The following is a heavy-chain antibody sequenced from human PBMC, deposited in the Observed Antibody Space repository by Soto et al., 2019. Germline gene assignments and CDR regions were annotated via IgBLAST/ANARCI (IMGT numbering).Heavy chain of an antibody. CDR3: ARVRYCSGGSCYPRFDP. J-gene: IGHJ5*02. Sequence: QVQLQESGPGLVKPSQTLSLTCTVSGGSISSGGYYWSWIRQHPGEGLEWIGYIYYSGSTYYNPSLESRVTISVDTSKNQFSLKLSSVTAADTAVYYCARVRYCSGGSCYPRFDPWGQGTLVTVSS. D-gene: IGHD2-15*01. CDR2: IYYSGST. CDR1: GGSISSGGYY. V-gene: IGHV4-31*03.